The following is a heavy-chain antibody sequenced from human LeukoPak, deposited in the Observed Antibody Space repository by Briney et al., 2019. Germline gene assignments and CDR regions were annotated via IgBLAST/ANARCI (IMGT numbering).Heavy chain of an antibody. Sequence: SGGSLRLSCAAPGFTFSSYAMIWVRQAPGKGLEWVSSISSSSSYIYYADSVKGRFTISRDNAKNSLYLQMNSLRAEDTAVYYCARLYYYDSSGPNSFDYWGQGTLVTVSS. J-gene: IGHJ4*02. V-gene: IGHV3-21*01. CDR2: ISSSSSYI. D-gene: IGHD3-22*01. CDR1: GFTFSSYA. CDR3: ARLYYYDSSGPNSFDY.